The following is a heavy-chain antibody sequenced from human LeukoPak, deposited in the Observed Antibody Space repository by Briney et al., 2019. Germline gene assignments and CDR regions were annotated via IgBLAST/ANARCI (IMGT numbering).Heavy chain of an antibody. CDR1: GFTFSSYG. CDR2: ISYDGSNK. Sequence: GGSLRLSCAASGFTFSSYGMHWVRQAPGKGLEWVAVISYDGSNKYYADSVKGRFTISRDNSKNTLYLQMNSLRAEDTAVYYCALDEVWSWGQGTLVTVSS. D-gene: IGHD1-1*01. V-gene: IGHV3-30*03. CDR3: ALDEVWS. J-gene: IGHJ4*02.